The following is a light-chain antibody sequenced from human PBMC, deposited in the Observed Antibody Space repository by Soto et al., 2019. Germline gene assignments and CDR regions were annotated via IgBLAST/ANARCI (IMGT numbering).Light chain of an antibody. CDR1: QGISNY. CDR3: QKYNCAPRT. V-gene: IGKV1-27*01. J-gene: IGKJ1*01. CDR2: AAS. Sequence: DIRMTQSPSSLSASVGDRVTITCRANQGISNYLAWYQQKPGKVPKLLIYAASTLQSGVPSRVSGSGSGTDFTLTISSLQPEDVATYYCQKYNCAPRTFGQGTKVEVK.